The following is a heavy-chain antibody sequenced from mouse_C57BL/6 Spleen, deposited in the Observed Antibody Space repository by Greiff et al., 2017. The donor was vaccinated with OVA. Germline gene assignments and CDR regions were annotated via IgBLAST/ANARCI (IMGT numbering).Heavy chain of an antibody. CDR3: TREGYSNPFAY. V-gene: IGHV5-9-1*02. J-gene: IGHJ3*01. D-gene: IGHD2-5*01. CDR2: ISSGGDYI. CDR1: GFTFRSYA. Sequence: EVKLVESGEGLVKPGGSLKLSCAASGFTFRSYAMSWVRQTPEKRLEWVAYISSGGDYIYYADTVKGRFTISRDNARNTLYLQMSSLKSEDTAMYYCTREGYSNPFAYWGQGTLVTVSA.